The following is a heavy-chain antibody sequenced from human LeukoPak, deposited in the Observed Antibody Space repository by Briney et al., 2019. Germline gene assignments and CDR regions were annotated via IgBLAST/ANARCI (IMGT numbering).Heavy chain of an antibody. Sequence: GGSLRLSCAASGFTFDDYTMHWVRQAPGKGLEWVSLVSWDGGSTYYADSVKGRFTISRDNSKNSLYLQMNSLRTEDTALYYCAKGGSIAVAGILDYWGQGTLVTVSS. J-gene: IGHJ4*02. CDR3: AKGGSIAVAGILDY. CDR1: GFTFDDYT. V-gene: IGHV3-43*01. CDR2: VSWDGGST. D-gene: IGHD6-19*01.